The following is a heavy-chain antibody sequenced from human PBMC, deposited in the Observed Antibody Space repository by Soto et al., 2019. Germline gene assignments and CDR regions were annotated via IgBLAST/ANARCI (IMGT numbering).Heavy chain of an antibody. J-gene: IGHJ6*02. CDR2: INQDGSER. D-gene: IGHD3-3*01. CDR1: GFTFSDLW. V-gene: IGHV3-7*01. Sequence: PGGSLRLSCAASGFTFSDLWMTWVRQAPGKGLEWVANINQDGSERYYVDSVRGRFTISRDNAKKSLYLQVNSLRAEDTALYYCASWNDFWIGYRYYGMDVCGQGTTVTVSS. CDR3: ASWNDFWIGYRYYGMDV.